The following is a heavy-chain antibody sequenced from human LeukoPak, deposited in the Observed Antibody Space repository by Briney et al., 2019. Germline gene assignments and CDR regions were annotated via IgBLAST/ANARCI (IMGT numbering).Heavy chain of an antibody. J-gene: IGHJ4*02. CDR1: GGSFSGYY. Sequence: SETLSLTCAVYGGSFSGYYWSWIRQPPGKGLEWIGEINHSGSTNYNPSLKSRVTISVDTSKNQFSLKLSSVTAADTAVYYCAHLSHVFVVISWGQGTLVTVSS. D-gene: IGHD3-22*01. CDR3: AHLSHVFVVIS. CDR2: INHSGST. V-gene: IGHV4-34*01.